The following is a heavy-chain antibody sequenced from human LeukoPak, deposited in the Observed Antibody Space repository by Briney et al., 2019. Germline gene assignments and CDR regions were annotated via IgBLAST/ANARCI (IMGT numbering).Heavy chain of an antibody. CDR2: IKEDGSEK. Sequence: GGSLRLSCAASGFTLSSYWMSWVRQAPGKGLEWVANIKEDGSEKYYVDSEKGRFTISRDNAKNSLYLHMNSLTAEDTAMYDCARDWLAGVPFDAFDLWGQGTMVTVSS. CDR1: GFTLSSYW. D-gene: IGHD3-10*01. V-gene: IGHV3-7*01. CDR3: ARDWLAGVPFDAFDL. J-gene: IGHJ3*01.